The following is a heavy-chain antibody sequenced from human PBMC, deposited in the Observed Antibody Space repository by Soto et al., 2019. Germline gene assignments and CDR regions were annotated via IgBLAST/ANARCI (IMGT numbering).Heavy chain of an antibody. D-gene: IGHD3-9*01. Sequence: LRLSCAASGFTFSSYAMSWVRQAPGKGLEWVSAISGSGGSTYYADSVKGRFTISRDNSKNTLYLQMNSLRAEDTAVYYCAKDGPNPRPVLRYFDWRGAFDIWGQGTMVTVSS. CDR3: AKDGPNPRPVLRYFDWRGAFDI. CDR1: GFTFSSYA. V-gene: IGHV3-23*01. J-gene: IGHJ3*02. CDR2: ISGSGGST.